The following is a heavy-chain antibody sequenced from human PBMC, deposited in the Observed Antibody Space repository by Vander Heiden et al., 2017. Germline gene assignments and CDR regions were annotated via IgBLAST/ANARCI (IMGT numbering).Heavy chain of an antibody. J-gene: IGHJ4*02. CDR3: ARVARFAGSYYNYFDT. D-gene: IGHD1-26*01. Sequence: QGQVVQSGAEVKKPGAPVRVSCKASGYNFTNYAINWVRQASGQGLDWMGWMDPKTGETGYAQRFQGRVTMTRNISRSTAYMELSGLRSEDTAVYFCARVARFAGSYYNYFDTWGQGSLVTVSS. CDR2: MDPKTGET. V-gene: IGHV1-8*01. CDR1: GYNFTNYA.